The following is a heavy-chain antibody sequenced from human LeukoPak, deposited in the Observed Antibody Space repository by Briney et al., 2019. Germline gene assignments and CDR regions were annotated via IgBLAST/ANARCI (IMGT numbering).Heavy chain of an antibody. Sequence: PGGSLRLSCAASGFTFSSYWMHWVRQAPGKGLVWVSRINSDGSSTSYADSVKGRFTISRDNAKNTLYLQMNSLRAEDTAVYYCARDPDPHSGWRNDAFDIWGQGTIVTVSS. D-gene: IGHD6-19*01. CDR3: ARDPDPHSGWRNDAFDI. CDR1: GFTFSSYW. V-gene: IGHV3-74*01. J-gene: IGHJ3*02. CDR2: INSDGSST.